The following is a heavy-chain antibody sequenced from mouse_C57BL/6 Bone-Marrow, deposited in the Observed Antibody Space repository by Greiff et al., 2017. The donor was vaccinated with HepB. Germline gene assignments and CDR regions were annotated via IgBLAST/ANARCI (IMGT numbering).Heavy chain of an antibody. Sequence: QVQLQQSGAELVRPGASVTLSCKASGYTFTDYEMHWVKQTPVHGLEWIGAIDPETGGTAYNQKFKGKAILTAEKSSSTAYMELRSLTSEDSAVYYCTRHDYGSSLFDYWGQGTTLTVSS. V-gene: IGHV1-15*01. D-gene: IGHD1-1*01. CDR3: TRHDYGSSLFDY. J-gene: IGHJ2*01. CDR1: GYTFTDYE. CDR2: IDPETGGT.